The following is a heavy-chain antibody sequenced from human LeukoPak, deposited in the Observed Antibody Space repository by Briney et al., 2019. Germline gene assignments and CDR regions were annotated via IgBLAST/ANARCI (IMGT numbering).Heavy chain of an antibody. CDR3: ARGPDTMDV. Sequence: GGSLRLSCAASGFTFSGYAMHWVRQAPGRGLEWVAVIWYDGSNKYYADSVKGRFTISRDNSKNTLYLQMNSLRAGDTAVYYCARGPDTMDVWGQGTTVTVSS. V-gene: IGHV3-33*01. CDR2: IWYDGSNK. CDR1: GFTFSGYA. J-gene: IGHJ6*02.